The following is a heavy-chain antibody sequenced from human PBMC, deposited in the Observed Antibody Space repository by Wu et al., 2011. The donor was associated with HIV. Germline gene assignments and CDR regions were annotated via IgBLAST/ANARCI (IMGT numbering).Heavy chain of an antibody. Sequence: SCKLLVTPLPTIIRPGCDRPLDKGLSGWDGSALTTVKTYYAQKFQGRVTMTIDRSTSTAYMELRSLRSDDTAVYFCARDGYCVRTWCHDGILDYWGQGTLVTVSS. CDR1: VTPLPTI. J-gene: IGHJ4*02. V-gene: IGHV1-18*01. CDR2: SALTTVKT. D-gene: IGHD2-2*03. CDR3: ARDGYCVRTWCHDGILDY.